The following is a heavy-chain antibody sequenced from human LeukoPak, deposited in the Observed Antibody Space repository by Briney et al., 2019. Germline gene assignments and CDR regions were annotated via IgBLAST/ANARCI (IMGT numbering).Heavy chain of an antibody. CDR3: ARTHDTIFGDTTTFDY. CDR2: INPSGGST. CDR1: GYTFTSYY. J-gene: IGHJ4*02. Sequence: ASVKVSCKASGYTFTSYYMHWVRQAPGQGLEWMGIINPSGGSTSYVQKFQGRVTMTRDTSTSTVYMELSSLRSEDTAVYYCARTHDTIFGDTTTFDYWGQGTLVTVSS. D-gene: IGHD3-3*01. V-gene: IGHV1-46*01.